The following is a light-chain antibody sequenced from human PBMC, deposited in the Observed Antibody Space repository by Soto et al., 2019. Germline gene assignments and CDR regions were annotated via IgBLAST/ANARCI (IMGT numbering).Light chain of an antibody. J-gene: IGKJ5*01. Sequence: EIVMTQSPATLSVSPGGRATLSCRASQSVSSNLAWYQQKPGQAPRLLINGASTRATGIPARFSGSGSGTEFTLTISSLQSEDFAVYYCQQRSSWPLTFGQGTRLEIK. CDR3: QQRSSWPLT. CDR1: QSVSSN. V-gene: IGKV3-15*01. CDR2: GAS.